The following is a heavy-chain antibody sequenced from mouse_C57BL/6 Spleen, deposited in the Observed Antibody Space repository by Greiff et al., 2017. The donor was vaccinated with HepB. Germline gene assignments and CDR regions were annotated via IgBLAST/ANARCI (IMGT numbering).Heavy chain of an antibody. Sequence: QVQLQQPGAELVKPGASVKLSCKASGYTFTSYWMQWVKQRPGQGLEWIGEIDPSDSYTNYNQKFKGKATLTVDTSSSTAYMQLSSLTSEDSAVYYCAAAYYSNLYYAMDYWGQGPSVTVSS. V-gene: IGHV1-50*01. CDR1: GYTFTSYW. J-gene: IGHJ4*01. CDR3: AAAYYSNLYYAMDY. CDR2: IDPSDSYT. D-gene: IGHD2-5*01.